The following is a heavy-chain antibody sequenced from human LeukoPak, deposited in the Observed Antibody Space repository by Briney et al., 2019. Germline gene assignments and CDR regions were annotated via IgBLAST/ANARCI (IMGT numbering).Heavy chain of an antibody. CDR3: ARGYYGSGSYYPRFDY. V-gene: IGHV4-34*01. Sequence: PSKTLSLTCAVYGGSFSGYYWSWIRQPPGKGLEWIGEINHSGSTNYNPSLKGRVTISVDTSKNQFSPKLSSVTAADTAVYYCARGYYGSGSYYPRFDYWGQGTLVTVSS. D-gene: IGHD3-10*01. CDR2: INHSGST. J-gene: IGHJ4*02. CDR1: GGSFSGYY.